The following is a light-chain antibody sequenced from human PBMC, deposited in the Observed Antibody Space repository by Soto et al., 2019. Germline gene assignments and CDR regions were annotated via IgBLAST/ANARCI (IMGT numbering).Light chain of an antibody. CDR3: SSFVDGNIHV. CDR1: SSDIGGYNY. V-gene: IGLV2-8*01. J-gene: IGLJ1*01. CDR2: EVN. Sequence: QSVLTQPPSASGSRGQSVTISCTGTSSDIGGYNYVSWYQQYPGKAPKLIIFEVNKRPSGVPDRFSASKSGNTASLTVSGLQAEDEADYYCSSFVDGNIHVFGTGTKVTVL.